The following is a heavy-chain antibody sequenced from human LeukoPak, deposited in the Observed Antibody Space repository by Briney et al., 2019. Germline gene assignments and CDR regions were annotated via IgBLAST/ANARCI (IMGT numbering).Heavy chain of an antibody. J-gene: IGHJ4*02. Sequence: GGSLRLSCAASGFTFSSYWMHWVRQAPGKGLVWVSRINSDGSSTSYADSVKGRFTISRDNAKNTLYLQMSSLRAEDTAVYYCARGELVGATTFNYWGQGTLVTVSS. CDR2: INSDGSST. CDR1: GFTFSSYW. D-gene: IGHD1-26*01. CDR3: ARGELVGATTFNY. V-gene: IGHV3-74*01.